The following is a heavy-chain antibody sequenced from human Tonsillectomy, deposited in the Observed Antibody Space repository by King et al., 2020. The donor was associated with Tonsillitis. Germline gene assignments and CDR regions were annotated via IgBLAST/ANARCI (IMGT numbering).Heavy chain of an antibody. Sequence: RVTLKESGPALVEPTQTLTLTCTFSGFSLSTSGMCVSWIRQPPGKALEWLALIDWDDDKYYSTSLKTRLTISKDTSKNQVVLPMTNMDPVDTATYYSARISNDFWSGYADYWGRGTLVTVSS. D-gene: IGHD3-3*01. CDR3: ARISNDFWSGYADY. CDR2: IDWDDDK. V-gene: IGHV2-70*11. CDR1: GFSLSTSGMC. J-gene: IGHJ4*02.